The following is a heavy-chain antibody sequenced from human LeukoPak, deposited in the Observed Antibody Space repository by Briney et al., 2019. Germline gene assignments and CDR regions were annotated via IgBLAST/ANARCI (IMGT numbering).Heavy chain of an antibody. CDR1: GFTFSDYW. Sequence: GGSLRLPCIASGFTFSDYWMHWVRQAPGKGPVWVSRIISDGSSVSYVDSVKGRFIMSRDNAKNTLYLQMNSLRVEDTAVYYCARDRGEFYFDYWGQGTLVTVS. D-gene: IGHD3-10*01. CDR2: IISDGSSV. V-gene: IGHV3-74*01. J-gene: IGHJ4*02. CDR3: ARDRGEFYFDY.